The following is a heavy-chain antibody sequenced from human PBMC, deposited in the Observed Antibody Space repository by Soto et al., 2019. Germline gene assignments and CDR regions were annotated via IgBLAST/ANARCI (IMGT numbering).Heavy chain of an antibody. CDR3: ERGAADTAMVDS. V-gene: IGHV4-59*01. J-gene: IGHJ4*02. D-gene: IGHD5-18*01. Sequence: SETLSLTCTVSGGSIRSYYWTWIRQPPGKGLEWLGYIFYSGSTFYNPSLKSRVTISIHTSKSQFSLQLTSVTAADTAVYYCERGAADTAMVDSWGQGTLVTVSS. CDR1: GGSIRSYY. CDR2: IFYSGST.